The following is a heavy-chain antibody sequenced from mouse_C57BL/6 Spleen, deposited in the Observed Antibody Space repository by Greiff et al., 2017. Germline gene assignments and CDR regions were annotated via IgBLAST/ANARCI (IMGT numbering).Heavy chain of an antibody. CDR3: ASNYGNYDYAMDY. D-gene: IGHD2-1*01. Sequence: EVQLVESGPGLVKPSQSLSLTCSVTGYSITSGYYWNWIRQFPGNKLEWMGYISYDGSNNYNPSLKNRISITRDTSKNQFFLKLNSVTTEDTATYYCASNYGNYDYAMDYWGQGTSVTVSS. CDR1: GYSITSGYY. CDR2: ISYDGSN. J-gene: IGHJ4*01. V-gene: IGHV3-6*01.